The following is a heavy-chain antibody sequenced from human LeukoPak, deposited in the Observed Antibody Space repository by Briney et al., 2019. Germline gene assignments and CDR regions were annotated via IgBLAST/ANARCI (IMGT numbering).Heavy chain of an antibody. CDR1: GGSISSGGYY. CDR3: ARSGLESGSYDY. D-gene: IGHD1-26*01. J-gene: IGHJ4*02. V-gene: IGHV4-30-2*01. Sequence: SETLPLTCTVSGGSISSGGYYWSWIRQPPGKGLEWIGYIYHSGSTYYNPSLKSRVTISVDRSKNRFSLKLSSVTAADTAVYYCARSGLESGSYDYWGQGTLVTVSS. CDR2: IYHSGST.